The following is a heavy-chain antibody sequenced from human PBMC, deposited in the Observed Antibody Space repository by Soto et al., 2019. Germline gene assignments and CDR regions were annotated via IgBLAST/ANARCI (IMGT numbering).Heavy chain of an antibody. Sequence: GGSLRLSCSASGFTFSRYAMHWVRRAPGKGLEYVSAISSNGGSTYYADSVKGRFTISRDNSKNTLYLQMSSLRAEDTAVYYCVKDQGGYSGYVFDYWGQGTLVTVSS. D-gene: IGHD5-12*01. J-gene: IGHJ4*02. CDR3: VKDQGGYSGYVFDY. CDR2: ISSNGGST. V-gene: IGHV3-64D*06. CDR1: GFTFSRYA.